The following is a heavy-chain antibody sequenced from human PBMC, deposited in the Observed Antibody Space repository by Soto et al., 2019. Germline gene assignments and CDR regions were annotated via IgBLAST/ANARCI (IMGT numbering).Heavy chain of an antibody. Sequence: GGSLRLSCAASGFTFSSYSMNWVRQAPGKGLEWVSSISSSSSYIYYADSVKGRFTISRDNAKNSLYLQMNSLRAEDTAVYYCARGGYYKREAEALDYWGQGTLVTVSS. CDR1: GFTFSSYS. CDR2: ISSSSSYI. V-gene: IGHV3-21*01. CDR3: ARGGYYKREAEALDY. D-gene: IGHD3-3*01. J-gene: IGHJ4*02.